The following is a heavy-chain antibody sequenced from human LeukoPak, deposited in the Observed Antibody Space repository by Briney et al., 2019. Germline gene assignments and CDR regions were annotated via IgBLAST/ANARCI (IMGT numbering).Heavy chain of an antibody. CDR3: ARDFYGSGNRYFDY. CDR2: ISAYNGYT. D-gene: IGHD3-10*01. Sequence: ASVKVSCKASGYTFTDYGITWVRQAPGQGLEWMGWISAYNGYTNYAQKLQGRVTMTTDTSTSTAYMELRSLRSDDTAVYYCARDFYGSGNRYFDYWGQGTLVTVSS. V-gene: IGHV1-18*01. CDR1: GYTFTDYG. J-gene: IGHJ4*02.